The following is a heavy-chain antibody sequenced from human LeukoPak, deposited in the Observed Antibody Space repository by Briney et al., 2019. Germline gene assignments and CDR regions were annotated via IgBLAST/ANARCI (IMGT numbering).Heavy chain of an antibody. V-gene: IGHV1-46*01. CDR3: VGFLDSMNY. D-gene: IGHD3-22*01. CDR1: GYTFTSYY. CDR2: INPSGGST. J-gene: IGHJ4*02. Sequence: GASVKVSCKASGYTFTSYYMHWVRQAPGQGLEWMGIINPSGGSTSYAQKFQGRVTMTEDTSTDTAYMELSSLRSEDTAVYYCVGFLDSMNYWGQGTLVTVSS.